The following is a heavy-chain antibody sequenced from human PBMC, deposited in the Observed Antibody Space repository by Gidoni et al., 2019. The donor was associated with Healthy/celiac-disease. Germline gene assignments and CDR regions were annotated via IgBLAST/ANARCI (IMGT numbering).Heavy chain of an antibody. J-gene: IGHJ4*02. V-gene: IGHV4-61*02. D-gene: IGHD6-19*01. CDR2: IYTSGST. Sequence: VQLQESGPGLVTPSQTLSLTCTVSRCSISSGSYYWSWIRQPAGKGLEWIGRIYTSGSTNYNPPLKSRVTISVDTSKNQFSLKLSSVTAADTAVYYCARWLVNSSGGFDYWGQGTLVTVSS. CDR3: ARWLVNSSGGFDY. CDR1: RCSISSGSYY.